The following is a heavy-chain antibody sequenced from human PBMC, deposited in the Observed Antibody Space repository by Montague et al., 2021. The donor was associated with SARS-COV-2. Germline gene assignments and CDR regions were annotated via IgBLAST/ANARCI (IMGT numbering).Heavy chain of an antibody. J-gene: IGHJ6*02. Sequence: QSGAEVKKPGESLKISCRGSGYIFTTYWISWVRQMPGKGLEWMGRIDPGDSQTKYSPSFEGRVTISANKSIATAYLQWSSLEASDTAVYYCARREMFVAARPLHSFGMDVWGQGTTVTVSS. V-gene: IGHV5-10-1*01. CDR3: ARREMFVAARPLHSFGMDV. CDR1: GYIFTTYW. D-gene: IGHD6-6*01. CDR2: IDPGDSQT.